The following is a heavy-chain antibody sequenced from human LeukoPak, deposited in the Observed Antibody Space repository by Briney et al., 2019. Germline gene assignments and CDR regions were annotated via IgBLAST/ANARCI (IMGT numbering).Heavy chain of an antibody. CDR1: GFTFSDHY. J-gene: IGHJ4*02. CDR3: AKDIGYSYGYEGLDY. CDR2: TRNKANSYST. Sequence: GGSLRLSCAASGFTFSDHYIDWVRQAPGKGLEWVGRTRNKANSYSTEYAASVKGRFTISRDESKNSLYLQMNSLKTEDTAVYYCAKDIGYSYGYEGLDYWGQGTLVTVSS. V-gene: IGHV3-72*01. D-gene: IGHD5-18*01.